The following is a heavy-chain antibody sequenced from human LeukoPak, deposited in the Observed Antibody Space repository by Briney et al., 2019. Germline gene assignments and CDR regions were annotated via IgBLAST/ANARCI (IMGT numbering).Heavy chain of an antibody. J-gene: IGHJ5*02. D-gene: IGHD1-1*01. V-gene: IGHV4-59*01. CDR3: AREGTAGTNLNWFDP. CDR2: ISYSGST. CDR1: GGSISSYY. Sequence: SETLSLTCTVSGGSISSYYWSWIRQPPGKGLEWIGYISYSGSTNFNPSLRSRVTISVDTSKNQFSLKLSSVTAADTAVYYCAREGTAGTNLNWFDPWGQGTLVTVPS.